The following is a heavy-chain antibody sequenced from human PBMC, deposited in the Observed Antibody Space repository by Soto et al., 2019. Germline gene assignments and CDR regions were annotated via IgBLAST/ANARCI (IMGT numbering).Heavy chain of an antibody. Sequence: ASVKVSCKAPRDTFTSYYINWVRQAPGQGLECMGVINPHGGSTAYAQKFKGRVTLTRXTXXSXXXMXVXXLRXEXTAVYYCARVSSSGWYGRLDYWGQGTLVTVSS. V-gene: IGHV1-46*01. CDR1: RDTFTSYY. CDR3: ARVSSSGWYGRLDY. CDR2: INPHGGST. D-gene: IGHD6-19*01. J-gene: IGHJ4*02.